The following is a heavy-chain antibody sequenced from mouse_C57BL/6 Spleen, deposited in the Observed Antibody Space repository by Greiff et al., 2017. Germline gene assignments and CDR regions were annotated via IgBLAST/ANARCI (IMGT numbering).Heavy chain of an antibody. CDR1: GYAFSSYW. D-gene: IGHD2-4*01. Sequence: VQVVESGAELVKPGASVKISCKASGYAFSSYWMNWVKQRPGKGLEWIGQIYPGDGDTNYNGKFKGKATLTADKSSSTAYMQLSSLTSEDSAVYFCARRDDYDGNFDYWGQGTTLTVSS. J-gene: IGHJ2*01. CDR2: IYPGDGDT. V-gene: IGHV1-80*01. CDR3: ARRDDYDGNFDY.